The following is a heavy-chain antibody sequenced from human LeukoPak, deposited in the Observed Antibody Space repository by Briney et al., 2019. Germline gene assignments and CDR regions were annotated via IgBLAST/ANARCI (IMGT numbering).Heavy chain of an antibody. V-gene: IGHV3-66*01. CDR2: IYGGGDT. Sequence: PGGSLRLSCAASGFTVSSNYMSWVRQAPGKELEWVSVIYGGGDTYYADSVKGRFSISRDNSKNTLYLQMNSLRAEDTAVYYCARSPSRAYFDSWGQGTLVTVSS. CDR3: ARSPSRAYFDS. CDR1: GFTVSSNY. D-gene: IGHD6-6*01. J-gene: IGHJ4*02.